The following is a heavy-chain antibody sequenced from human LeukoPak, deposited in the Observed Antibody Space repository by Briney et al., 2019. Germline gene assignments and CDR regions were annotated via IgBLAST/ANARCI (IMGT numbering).Heavy chain of an antibody. CDR1: GYTFTSYG. D-gene: IGHD3-22*01. V-gene: IGHV1-18*01. J-gene: IGHJ4*02. Sequence: GASVKVSCKASGYTFTSYGISWVRQAPGQGLEWMGWISAYNGNTNYAQKLQGRVTMTTDTSTSTAYMELRSLRSDDTAVYYCARSAPYDSSGYYRDYWGQGTLVTVSS. CDR3: ARSAPYDSSGYYRDY. CDR2: ISAYNGNT.